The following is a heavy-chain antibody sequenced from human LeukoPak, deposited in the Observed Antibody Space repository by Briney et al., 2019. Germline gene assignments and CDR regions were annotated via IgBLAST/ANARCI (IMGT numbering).Heavy chain of an antibody. V-gene: IGHV3-7*04. CDR3: ARDCSSTSCYGNGVY. D-gene: IGHD2-2*01. Sequence: XGSLRLSCAASGFTFSSYWMSWVRQAXGRGLEWVANIKQDGSEKYYVDSVKGRYTISRDNAKNSLYLQMNSLRAEDTAVYYCARDCSSTSCYGNGVYWGQGTLVTVSS. J-gene: IGHJ4*02. CDR2: IKQDGSEK. CDR1: GFTFSSYW.